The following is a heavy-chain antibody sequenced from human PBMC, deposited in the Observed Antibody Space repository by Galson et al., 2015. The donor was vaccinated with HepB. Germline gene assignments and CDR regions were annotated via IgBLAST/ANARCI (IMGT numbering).Heavy chain of an antibody. CDR1: GFTFSSYG. D-gene: IGHD6-13*01. V-gene: IGHV3-33*01. J-gene: IGHJ4*02. Sequence: SLRLSCAASGFTFSSYGMHWVRQAPGKGLEWVAVIWYDGSNKYYADSVKGRFTISRDNSKNTLYLQTNSLRAEDTAVYYCAREQQLVPSFDYWGQGTLVTVSS. CDR2: IWYDGSNK. CDR3: AREQQLVPSFDY.